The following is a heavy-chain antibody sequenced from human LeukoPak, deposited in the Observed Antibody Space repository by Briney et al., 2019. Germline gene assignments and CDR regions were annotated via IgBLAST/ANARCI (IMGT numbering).Heavy chain of an antibody. D-gene: IGHD6-13*01. J-gene: IGHJ4*02. V-gene: IGHV3-33*01. CDR3: ARDTWRQLEYYFDY. CDR2: IWYDGSNK. Sequence: GGSLRLSCAASGFTFSSYGMHWVRQAPGKGLERVAVIWYDGSNKYYADSVKGRFTISRDNSKNTLYLQMNSLRAEATAVYYCARDTWRQLEYYFDYWGQGTLVTVSS. CDR1: GFTFSSYG.